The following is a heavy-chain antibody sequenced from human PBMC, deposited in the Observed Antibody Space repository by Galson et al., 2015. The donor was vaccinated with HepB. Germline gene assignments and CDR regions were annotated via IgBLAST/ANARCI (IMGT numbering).Heavy chain of an antibody. CDR1: GGSISSYW. CDR3: ARNNYFDL. Sequence: TLSLTCTVSGGSISSYWWSWIRQPAGKGLEWIGRIYTTGSTNYSPSLKSRIIMSVDTSKKQVSLRLRSVTAADTAVYYCARNNYFDLWGQGILVTVSS. CDR2: IYTTGST. V-gene: IGHV4-4*07. J-gene: IGHJ4*02.